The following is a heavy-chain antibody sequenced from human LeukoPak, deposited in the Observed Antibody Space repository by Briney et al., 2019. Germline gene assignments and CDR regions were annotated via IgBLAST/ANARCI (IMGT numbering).Heavy chain of an antibody. Sequence: SGGSLRLSCAASGFTVSSNYMNWVRQAPGKGLEWVSYISSSSSTIYYADSVKGRFTISRDNAKNSLYLQMNSLRAEDTAVYYCATLLSRLKAPFDYWGQGTLVTVSS. D-gene: IGHD3-10*01. CDR2: ISSSSSTI. CDR1: GFTVSSNY. V-gene: IGHV3-48*01. J-gene: IGHJ4*02. CDR3: ATLLSRLKAPFDY.